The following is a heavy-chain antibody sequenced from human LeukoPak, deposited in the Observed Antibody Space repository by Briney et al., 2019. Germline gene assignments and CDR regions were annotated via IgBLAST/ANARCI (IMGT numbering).Heavy chain of an antibody. Sequence: GASVKVSCKGSGYTFASYGISWVRQAPGQGLEWMGWISGYNGNANYAQKLQGRDTMTTDTSTSTAYMELRSLRSDDTGVYFCARLDGILTPPDFWGQGTLVTVSS. CDR1: GYTFASYG. J-gene: IGHJ4*02. D-gene: IGHD2-15*01. V-gene: IGHV1-18*01. CDR2: ISGYNGNA. CDR3: ARLDGILTPPDF.